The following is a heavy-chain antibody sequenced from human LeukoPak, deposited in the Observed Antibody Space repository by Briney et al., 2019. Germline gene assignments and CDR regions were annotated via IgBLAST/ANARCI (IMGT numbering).Heavy chain of an antibody. CDR1: GFTFSSYG. CDR3: AKDVVWYCTSTSCSSPGY. D-gene: IGHD2-2*01. J-gene: IGHJ4*02. V-gene: IGHV3-30*02. Sequence: PGGSLRLSCAESGFTFSSYGMHWVRQAPGKGLEWVAFIRYDGSNKYYADSAKGRFTISRDSSKNTLYLQMNSLRAEDTAVYYCAKDVVWYCTSTSCSSPGYWGQGTLVTVSS. CDR2: IRYDGSNK.